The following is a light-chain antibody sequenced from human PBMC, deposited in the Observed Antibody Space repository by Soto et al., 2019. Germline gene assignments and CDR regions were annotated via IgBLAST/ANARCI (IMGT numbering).Light chain of an antibody. CDR3: QQSYSTPNT. CDR2: AAS. Sequence: DIQMTQSPSSLSASVGDRVTITCRASQSISSYLNWYQQKPGKAPKLLIYAASSLQSGVPSRFSGSGSGTDFTLTISSLQPEDFATYYCQQSYSTPNTFXQGTKADIK. V-gene: IGKV1-39*01. J-gene: IGKJ2*01. CDR1: QSISSY.